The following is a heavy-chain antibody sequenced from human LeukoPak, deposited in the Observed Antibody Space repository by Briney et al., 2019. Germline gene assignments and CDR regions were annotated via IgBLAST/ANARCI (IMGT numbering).Heavy chain of an antibody. V-gene: IGHV4-39*01. CDR2: IYYSGAT. J-gene: IGHJ4*02. Sequence: PSETLSLTCTVSGGSISGSTYYWGWIRQPPGKGLEWIGSIYYSGATYYNPSLKSRVTVSVDTSKNRFSLKLGSVTAADTAVYYCASRTYRVWGQGTLVTVSS. CDR1: GGSISGSTYY. D-gene: IGHD1-26*01. CDR3: ASRTYRV.